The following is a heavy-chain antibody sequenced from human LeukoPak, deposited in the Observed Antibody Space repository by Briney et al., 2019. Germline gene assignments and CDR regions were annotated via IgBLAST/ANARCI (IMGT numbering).Heavy chain of an antibody. CDR3: AKDTAFYYDSSVYIDY. V-gene: IGHV3-43D*03. CDR2: ISWDGGST. Sequence: GGSLRLSCAASGFTFDDYAMHWVRQAPGKGLEWVSLISWDGGSTYHADSVKGRFTISRDNSKNSLYLQMNSLRAEDTALYYCAKDTAFYYDSSVYIDYWGQGTLVTVSS. J-gene: IGHJ4*02. CDR1: GFTFDDYA. D-gene: IGHD3-22*01.